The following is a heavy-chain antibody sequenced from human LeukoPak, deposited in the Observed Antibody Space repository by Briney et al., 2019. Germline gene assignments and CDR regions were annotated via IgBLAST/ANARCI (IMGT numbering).Heavy chain of an antibody. CDR1: GFTFSTYW. D-gene: IGHD1-14*01. Sequence: GGSLRLSCAASGFTFSTYWMSWVRQAPGKGLEWVSSISSSSSYIYYADSVKGRFTISRDNAKNSLYLQMNSLRAEDTAVYYCARDLTVGYWGQGTLVTVSS. J-gene: IGHJ4*02. CDR2: ISSSSSYI. CDR3: ARDLTVGY. V-gene: IGHV3-21*01.